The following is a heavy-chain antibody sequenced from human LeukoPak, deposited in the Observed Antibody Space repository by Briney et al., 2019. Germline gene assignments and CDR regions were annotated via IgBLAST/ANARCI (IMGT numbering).Heavy chain of an antibody. V-gene: IGHV1-69*01. CDR1: GGTFSSYA. D-gene: IGHD3-22*01. J-gene: IGHJ3*02. CDR3: ARDIPHYYDSSGPPFDAFDI. CDR2: IIPIFGTA. Sequence: SVKVSCKASGGTFSSYAISWVRQAPGQGLEWMGGIIPIFGTANYAQKFQGRVTITADESTSTAYMELSSLRSEDTAVYYCARDIPHYYDSSGPPFDAFDIWGQGTMVTVSS.